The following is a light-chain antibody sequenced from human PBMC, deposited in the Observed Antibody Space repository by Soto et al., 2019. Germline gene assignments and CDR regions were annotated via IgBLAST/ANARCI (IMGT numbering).Light chain of an antibody. Sequence: EIVMTQSPATLSVSPGEGATLSCRASQSVSSSYLAWYQQKPGQAPRLLIYGASSRATGIPDRFSGSGSGTDFTLTISSLQAEDVAVYYCQQYYSTPLTFGGGTKVDIK. CDR1: QSVSSSY. CDR2: GAS. V-gene: IGKV3D-15*01. J-gene: IGKJ4*01. CDR3: QQYYSTPLT.